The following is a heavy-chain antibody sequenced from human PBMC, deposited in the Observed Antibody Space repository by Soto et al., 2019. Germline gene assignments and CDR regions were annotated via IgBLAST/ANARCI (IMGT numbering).Heavy chain of an antibody. CDR3: ARVGYYDSSGYYGYYFDY. J-gene: IGHJ4*02. D-gene: IGHD3-22*01. CDR2: IIPIFGTA. CDR1: GGTFSSYA. V-gene: IGHV1-69*13. Sequence: EASVKVSCKASGGTFSSYAISWVRQAPGQGLEWMGGIIPIFGTANYAQKFQGRVTITADESTSTAYMELSSLRSEDTAVYYCARVGYYDSSGYYGYYFDYWGQGTLVTVSS.